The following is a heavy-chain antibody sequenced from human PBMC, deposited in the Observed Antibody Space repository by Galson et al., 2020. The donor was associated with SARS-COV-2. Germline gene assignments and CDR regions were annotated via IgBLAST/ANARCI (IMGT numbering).Heavy chain of an antibody. V-gene: IGHV3-30*04. Sequence: GESLKISCAASGFPFSSYAMHWVRPAPGKGLEWVAVISYDGSNKYYADSVKGRFTISRDNSKNTLYLQMNSLGAEDTAVYYCARELSYYGMDGWGQGTTGTVAS. CDR1: GFPFSSYA. J-gene: IGHJ6*02. CDR2: ISYDGSNK. CDR3: ARELSYYGMDG. D-gene: IGHD2-8*01.